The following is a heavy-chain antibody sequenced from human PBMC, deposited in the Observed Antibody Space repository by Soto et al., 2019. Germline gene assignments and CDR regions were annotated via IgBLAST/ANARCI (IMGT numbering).Heavy chain of an antibody. V-gene: IGHV6-1*01. CDR1: GASVSSNSAA. J-gene: IGHJ3*02. D-gene: IGHD6-6*01. Sequence: QTLSLTCAXSGASVSSNSAAWNWIRQSPSRGLERLGRTYYRSKWYNDYAVSVKSRITINPDTSKNQFSLQLNSVAPEDTAVYYCARSEFEQLESGAFDIWGQGTMVTVS. CDR2: TYYRSKWYN. CDR3: ARSEFEQLESGAFDI.